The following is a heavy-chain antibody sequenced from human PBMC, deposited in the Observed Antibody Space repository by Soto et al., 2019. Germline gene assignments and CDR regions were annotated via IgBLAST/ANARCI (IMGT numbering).Heavy chain of an antibody. V-gene: IGHV3-66*01. CDR2: IYSGGST. J-gene: IGHJ4*02. CDR3: ARGRVGGYHGNEALWYFDY. D-gene: IGHD5-12*01. CDR1: GFTVSSNY. Sequence: EVQLVESGGGLVQPGGSLRLSCAASGFTVSSNYMSWVRQAPGKGLEWVSVIYSGGSTHYADSVKGRFIISRDNSKNTLYLQMNSLRAEDTAVYYCARGRVGGYHGNEALWYFDYWGQGTLVTVSS.